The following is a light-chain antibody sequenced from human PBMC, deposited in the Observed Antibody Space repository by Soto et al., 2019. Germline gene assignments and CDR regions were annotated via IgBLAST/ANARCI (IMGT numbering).Light chain of an antibody. Sequence: DIQMTQSPSSLSASVGDRVTITCRASRGISSYLYWYRQKQWKAPELLIYAASRLQTGVPSRFSGSGSGTDFNLTISSLQPEEFATSYCQQSYSLPPTFGPGTKVDI. V-gene: IGKV1-39*01. CDR1: RGISSY. CDR2: AAS. J-gene: IGKJ3*01. CDR3: QQSYSLPPT.